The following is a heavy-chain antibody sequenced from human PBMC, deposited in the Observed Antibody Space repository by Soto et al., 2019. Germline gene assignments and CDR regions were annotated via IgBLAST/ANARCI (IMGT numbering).Heavy chain of an antibody. CDR3: VRGPYNYNSRYFDY. J-gene: IGHJ4*02. V-gene: IGHV4-34*01. Sequence: PSETLSLTCTVSGGSFSGYLWTWIRQPPGKGLEWLAEINHSGITNYNPSVESRVSMSVDTSKNQFSLRLYSVTAADTAVYYCVRGPYNYNSRYFDYWGQGTLVTVSS. D-gene: IGHD1-1*01. CDR1: GGSFSGYL. CDR2: INHSGIT.